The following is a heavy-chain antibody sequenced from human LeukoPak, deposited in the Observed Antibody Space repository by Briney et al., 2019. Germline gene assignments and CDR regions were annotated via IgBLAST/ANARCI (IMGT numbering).Heavy chain of an antibody. V-gene: IGHV3-23*01. J-gene: IGHJ4*02. CDR3: ARISYDSSGYYDY. CDR2: ISGNGVSA. D-gene: IGHD3-22*01. CDR1: GFTFSSYA. Sequence: PGGSLRLSCAASGFTFSSYAMAWVRQAPGKGLERVSAISGNGVSAYYADSVKGRFTISRDNSKNTLYLQMNSLRAEDTAVYYCARISYDSSGYYDYWGQGTLVTVSS.